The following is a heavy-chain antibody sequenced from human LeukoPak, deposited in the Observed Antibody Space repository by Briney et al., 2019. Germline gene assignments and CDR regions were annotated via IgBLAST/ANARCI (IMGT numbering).Heavy chain of an antibody. CDR1: GGSFSGYY. CDR3: ARAGYCSSTSCSPIQYYYYYYGMDV. D-gene: IGHD2-2*01. V-gene: IGHV4-34*01. Sequence: SETLSLTCAVYGGSFSGYYWSWIRQPPGKGLEWIGEINHSGSTNYNPSLKSRVTISVDTSKNQFSLKLSSVTAADTAVYYCARAGYCSSTSCSPIQYYYYYYGMDVWGQGTTVTVSS. J-gene: IGHJ6*02. CDR2: INHSGST.